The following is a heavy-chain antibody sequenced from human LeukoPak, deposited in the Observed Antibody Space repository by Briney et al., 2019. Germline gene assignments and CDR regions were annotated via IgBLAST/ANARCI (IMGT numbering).Heavy chain of an antibody. CDR1: GFTFRSYA. J-gene: IGHJ4*02. CDR2: ISGSGGST. D-gene: IGHD3-9*01. V-gene: IGHV3-23*01. CDR3: AKGLRYFDWLLLGYFDY. Sequence: PGGSLRLSCAASGFTFRSYAMSWVPQAPGKGLEWVSAISGSGGSTYYADSVKGRFTISRDNSKNTLYLQMNSLRAEDTAVYYCAKGLRYFDWLLLGYFDYWGQGTLVTVSS.